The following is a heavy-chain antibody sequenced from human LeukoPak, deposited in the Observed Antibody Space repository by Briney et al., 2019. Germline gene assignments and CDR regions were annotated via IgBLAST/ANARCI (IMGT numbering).Heavy chain of an antibody. V-gene: IGHV6-1*01. CDR2: TYYSSEWYN. CDR3: ARGAVAVRNAFDI. CDR1: GDSVSSNNAA. J-gene: IGHJ3*02. D-gene: IGHD6-19*01. Sequence: KSSETLSLTCAISGDSVSSNNAAWNWIRQSPSRGLEWQGRTYYSSEWYNDYALSVKSRITINPDTSKNQFTLQLNSVTPEDTAVYYCARGAVAVRNAFDIWGQGTRVTVSS.